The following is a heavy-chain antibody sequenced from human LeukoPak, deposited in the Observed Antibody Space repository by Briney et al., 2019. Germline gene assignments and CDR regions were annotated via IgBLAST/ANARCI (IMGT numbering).Heavy chain of an antibody. CDR3: AKDKATSPGGYYYDSSGDLFDY. J-gene: IGHJ4*02. CDR1: GFTFSSYS. V-gene: IGHV3-21*01. D-gene: IGHD3-22*01. Sequence: GSLRLSCAASGFTFSSYSMNWVRQAPGKGLEWVSSISSGSGYIYYADSLKGQFTISRDNAENSLYLQMNSLRAEDTAVYYCAKDKATSPGGYYYDSSGDLFDYWGQGTLVTVSS. CDR2: ISSGSGYI.